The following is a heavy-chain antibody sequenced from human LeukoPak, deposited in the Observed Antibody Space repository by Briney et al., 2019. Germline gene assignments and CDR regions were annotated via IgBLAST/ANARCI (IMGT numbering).Heavy chain of an antibody. CDR1: GFTFNDYW. Sequence: PGGSLRLSCTASGFTFNDYWMHWVRQAPGKGLEWVSLIFSDDNSYYADSVKGRFTISRDNSKNIVYLQMNSLRVEDTAVYYCARGRLYSSSWAPHYWGQGTLVTVSS. V-gene: IGHV3-53*01. D-gene: IGHD6-13*01. CDR2: IFSDDNS. CDR3: ARGRLYSSSWAPHY. J-gene: IGHJ4*02.